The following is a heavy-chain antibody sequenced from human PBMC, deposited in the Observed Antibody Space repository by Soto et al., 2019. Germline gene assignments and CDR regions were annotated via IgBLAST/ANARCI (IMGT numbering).Heavy chain of an antibody. CDR1: GFTFSSYA. CDR2: ISYDGSNK. J-gene: IGHJ4*02. Sequence: GGSLRLSCAASGFTFSSYAMHWVRQAPGKGLEWVAVISYDGSNKYYADSVKGRFTISRDNSKNTLYLQMNSLRAEDTAVYYCARDVGPFSSYDSSGYYSQGYYFDYWGQGTLVTVSS. D-gene: IGHD3-22*01. V-gene: IGHV3-30-3*01. CDR3: ARDVGPFSSYDSSGYYSQGYYFDY.